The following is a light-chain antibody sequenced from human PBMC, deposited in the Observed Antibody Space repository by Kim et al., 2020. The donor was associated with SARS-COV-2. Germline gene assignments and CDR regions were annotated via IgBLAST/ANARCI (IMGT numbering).Light chain of an antibody. J-gene: IGLJ2*01. CDR1: ELGDKY. V-gene: IGLV3-1*01. CDR2: QDI. Sequence: SYKLTQPPSVSVSPGQTASITCSGDELGDKYVFWYQQKPGQSPVLVIYQDIKRPSGIPERFSASNFGNTATLTISGTQATDEADYYCQAWDSGTAVVFGEGTQLTVL. CDR3: QAWDSGTAVV.